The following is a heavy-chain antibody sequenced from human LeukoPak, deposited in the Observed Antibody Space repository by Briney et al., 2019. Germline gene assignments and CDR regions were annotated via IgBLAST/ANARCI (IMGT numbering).Heavy chain of an antibody. CDR2: IYSGGST. CDR1: GSTVSSNY. CDR3: ASGSRWYYFDS. V-gene: IGHV3-66*01. D-gene: IGHD2-2*03. Sequence: PGGSLRLSCAASGSTVSSNYMTWVRQAPGKGLEWVSVIYSGGSTYYADSVKGRFTISRDNSKNTLFLQMNSLRAEDTALYYCASGSRWYYFDSWGQGTLVTVSS. J-gene: IGHJ4*02.